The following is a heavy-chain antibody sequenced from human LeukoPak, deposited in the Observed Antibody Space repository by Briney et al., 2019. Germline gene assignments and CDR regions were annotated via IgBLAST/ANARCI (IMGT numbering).Heavy chain of an antibody. CDR2: SLPLFGTV. V-gene: IGHV1-69*05. CDR1: GGTFSNFP. CDR3: ARMRVNWEFDY. D-gene: IGHD1-26*01. J-gene: IGHJ4*02. Sequence: SVKVSCKASGGTFSNFPISWVRQAPGQGLEWMGGSLPLFGTVKYAQKFQGRVTITTDESTTTAYMDLSGLRSEDTAVYYCARMRVNWEFDYWGQGTLVTVSS.